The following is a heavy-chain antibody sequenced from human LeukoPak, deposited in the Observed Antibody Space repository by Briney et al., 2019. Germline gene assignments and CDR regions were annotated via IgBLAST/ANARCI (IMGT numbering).Heavy chain of an antibody. J-gene: IGHJ6*02. V-gene: IGHV1-2*04. CDR1: GYTFTGYY. CDR2: INPNSGGT. CDR3: AREVTMVRGVIVSSYGMDV. Sequence: ASVKVSCKASGYTFTGYYMHWVRQAPGQGLEWMGWINPNSGGTNYAQKFQGWVTMTRDTSISTAYMELSRLRSDDTAVYYCAREVTMVRGVIVSSYGMDVWGQGTTVTVSS. D-gene: IGHD3-10*01.